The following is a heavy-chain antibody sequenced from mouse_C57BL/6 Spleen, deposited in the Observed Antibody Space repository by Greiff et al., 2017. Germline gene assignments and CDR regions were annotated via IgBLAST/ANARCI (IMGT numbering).Heavy chain of an antibody. J-gene: IGHJ2*01. D-gene: IGHD1-1*01. CDR2: ISDGGSYT. CDR3: ARGGYYGSGILDY. CDR1: GFTFSSYA. Sequence: EVQLVESGGGLVKPGGSLKLSCAASGFTFSSYAMSWVRQTPEKRLEWVATISDGGSYTYYPDNVKGRFTISRDNAKNNLYLQMSHLKSEDTAMYYCARGGYYGSGILDYWGQGTTLTVSS. V-gene: IGHV5-4*01.